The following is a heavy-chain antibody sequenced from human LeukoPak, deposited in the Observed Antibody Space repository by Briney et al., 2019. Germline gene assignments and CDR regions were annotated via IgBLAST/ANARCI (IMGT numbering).Heavy chain of an antibody. CDR1: GFTFNNYV. V-gene: IGHV3-23*01. D-gene: IGHD6-19*01. CDR3: AAVANTGFDY. Sequence: GGSLRLSCAASGFTFNNYVMSWVRQAPGKGLEWVSAISGSGGNTYYADSVKGRFTISRDTSKNTLYLQMNSPRAEDTAVYYCAAVANTGFDYWGQGTLGTVSS. CDR2: ISGSGGNT. J-gene: IGHJ4*02.